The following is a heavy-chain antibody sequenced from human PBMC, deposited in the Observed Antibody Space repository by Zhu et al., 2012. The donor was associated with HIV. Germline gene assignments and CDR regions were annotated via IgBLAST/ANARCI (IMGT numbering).Heavy chain of an antibody. CDR3: AKKGGSCQSCPWYFDL. V-gene: IGHV4-59*01. Sequence: QVQLQESGPGLVKPSETLSLTCTVSGGSIRSYYWGWIRQPPGKGLEWIGYISYSGSTTYNPSLKSRVTISVDTSKNQFSLKLNSVTAADTAVYYCAKKGGSCQSCPWYFDLWGCGTLVSVSS. D-gene: IGHD2-15*01. CDR1: GGSIRSYY. CDR2: ISYSGST. J-gene: IGHJ2*01.